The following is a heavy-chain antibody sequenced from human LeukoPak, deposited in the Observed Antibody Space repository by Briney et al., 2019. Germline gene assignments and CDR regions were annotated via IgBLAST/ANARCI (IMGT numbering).Heavy chain of an antibody. J-gene: IGHJ4*02. CDR2: ISAFNGNT. Sequence: GASVKVSCKASGYTCTSYGISWVRQAPGQGLEWMGWISAFNGNTNYAQKLQGRVTMTTDTSTSTAYMELRSLRSDDTAVYYCARSPSNYDNSGYSYYFDYWGQGTLVTVSS. V-gene: IGHV1-18*01. CDR1: GYTCTSYG. CDR3: ARSPSNYDNSGYSYYFDY. D-gene: IGHD3-22*01.